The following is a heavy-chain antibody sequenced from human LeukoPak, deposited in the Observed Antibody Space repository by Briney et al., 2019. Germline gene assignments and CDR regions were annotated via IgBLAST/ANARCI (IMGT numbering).Heavy chain of an antibody. V-gene: IGHV3-7*01. CDR2: INAHGSQQ. D-gene: IGHD2-2*01. Sequence: GGSLRLSCAASGFMFSDHWMSWVHQAPGKGPEWVANINAHGSQQYSVDSLKGRFTVSRDNAKKSLYLQMNDLRAEDTAVYFCVKWGPYCSTYYCPALESWGQGTLVTVSS. CDR1: GFMFSDHW. J-gene: IGHJ4*02. CDR3: VKWGPYCSTYYCPALES.